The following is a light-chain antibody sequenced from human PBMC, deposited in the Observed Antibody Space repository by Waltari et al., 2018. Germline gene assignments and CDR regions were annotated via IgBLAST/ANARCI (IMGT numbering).Light chain of an antibody. CDR3: LQHKSYPWT. CDR2: AAS. J-gene: IGKJ1*01. V-gene: IGKV1-17*03. CDR1: QGISNY. Sequence: DIQMTQSPSVMSASVGDRVTITCRASQGISNYLAWFQQKPGKVPKCLIYAASSLQSGGPSRFSGSGSGTEFTLTISSLQPEDCATYYCLQHKSYPWTFGQGTKVEI.